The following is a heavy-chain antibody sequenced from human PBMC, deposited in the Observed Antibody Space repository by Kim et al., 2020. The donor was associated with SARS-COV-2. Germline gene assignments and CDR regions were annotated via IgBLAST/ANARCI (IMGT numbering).Heavy chain of an antibody. CDR1: GFTFSDYY. J-gene: IGHJ6*02. CDR2: ISSSGSTA. D-gene: IGHD2-15*01. Sequence: GGSLRLSCAASGFTFSDYYMSWIRQAPGKGLECVSYISSSGSTAYYADSVKGQFTISRDNAKNSLYLQMNSLRVEDTAVYYCVRGEGLLSGYYYYYGMDVWGQGTTVTVSS. V-gene: IGHV3-11*01. CDR3: VRGEGLLSGYYYYYGMDV.